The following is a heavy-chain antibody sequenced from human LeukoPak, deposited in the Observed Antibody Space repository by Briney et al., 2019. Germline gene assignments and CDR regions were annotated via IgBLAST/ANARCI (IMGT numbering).Heavy chain of an antibody. Sequence: SETLSLTCTVSGGSISSSSYYWGWIRQPPGKGLEWIGSIYYSGSTYYNPSLKSRVTISVDTSKNQFSLKLSSVTAADTAVYYCARHERGSYSNIPHWGQGTLVTVSS. CDR2: IYYSGST. V-gene: IGHV4-39*01. J-gene: IGHJ4*02. CDR1: GGSISSSSYY. D-gene: IGHD1-26*01. CDR3: ARHERGSYSNIPH.